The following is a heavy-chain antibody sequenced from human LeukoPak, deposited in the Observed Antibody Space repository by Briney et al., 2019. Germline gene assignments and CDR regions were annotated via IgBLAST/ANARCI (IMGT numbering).Heavy chain of an antibody. CDR1: GGSISSYY. CDR2: IYTSGSN. CDR3: ARDRFV. J-gene: IGHJ6*04. V-gene: IGHV4-4*07. Sequence: SETLSLTCTVSGGSISSYYWSWIRQPAGKGLEWIGRIYTSGSNNYNPSLKRGGTISVEKSKNQFSLKLSSVTAADTAVYYCARDRFVWGKGTTVTVSS.